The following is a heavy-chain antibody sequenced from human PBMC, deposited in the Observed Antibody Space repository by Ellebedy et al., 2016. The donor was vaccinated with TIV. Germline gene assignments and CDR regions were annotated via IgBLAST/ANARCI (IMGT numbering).Heavy chain of an antibody. J-gene: IGHJ4*02. D-gene: IGHD3-16*01. CDR2: IARDGRTS. CDR3: VREESIGGTVFFDH. Sequence: PGGSLRLSCETSGFAFTSHYMNWVRQVPGKGLVWVSRIARDGRTSDYPDSVKGRFTISRDDAKNMLYLDMRHLRDEDTAVYYCVREESIGGTVFFDHWGQGALVIVSS. V-gene: IGHV3-74*01. CDR1: GFAFTSHY.